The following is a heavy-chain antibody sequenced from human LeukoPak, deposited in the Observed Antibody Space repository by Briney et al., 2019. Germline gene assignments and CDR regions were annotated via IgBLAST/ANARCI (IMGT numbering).Heavy chain of an antibody. CDR2: INPNSGDT. Sequence: ASVRVSCKASGYSFSGYFMQWVRQAPGQGLEWMGWINPNSGDTNYAQKFQGRVTMTRDTSISTAYMELSRLRSDDAAVYYCARRFYYAMDVWGQGTTVTVSS. D-gene: IGHD3-16*01. V-gene: IGHV1-2*02. CDR1: GYSFSGYF. CDR3: ARRFYYAMDV. J-gene: IGHJ6*02.